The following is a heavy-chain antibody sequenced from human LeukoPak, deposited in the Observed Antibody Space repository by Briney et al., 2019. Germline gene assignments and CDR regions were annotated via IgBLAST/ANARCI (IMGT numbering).Heavy chain of an antibody. CDR3: AKGGGYSSSWCTFDF. V-gene: IGHV3-9*03. CDR2: ISWNSGSI. J-gene: IGHJ4*02. Sequence: GGSLRLSWAASGFTFDDYAMHWVRQARGKGLEWVSGISWNSGSIGYADSVKGRFTISRDNAKNSLYLQMNSLRAEDMALYYCAKGGGYSSSWCTFDFWGQGTLVTVSS. CDR1: GFTFDDYA. D-gene: IGHD6-13*01.